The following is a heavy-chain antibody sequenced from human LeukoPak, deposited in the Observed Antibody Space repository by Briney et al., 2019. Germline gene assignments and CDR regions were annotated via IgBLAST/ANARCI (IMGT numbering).Heavy chain of an antibody. J-gene: IGHJ3*02. V-gene: IGHV1-2*06. CDR1: GYTFTGYY. Sequence: ASVKVSCKASGYTFTGYYMHWVRQAPGQGLEWMGRINPDSGSTNYAQKFQGRVTMTRDTSISTAYMELSRLRSDDTAVYYWARPIYDFWSGYGAFDIWGQGTMVTVSS. D-gene: IGHD3-3*01. CDR2: INPDSGST. CDR3: ARPIYDFWSGYGAFDI.